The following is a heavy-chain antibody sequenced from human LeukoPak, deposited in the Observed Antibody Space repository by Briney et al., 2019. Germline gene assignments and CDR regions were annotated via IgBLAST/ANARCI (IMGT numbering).Heavy chain of an antibody. CDR1: VYTFTSYG. CDR2: ISAYNGNT. CDR3: ARDSDWNTVNYYYGMDV. Sequence: ASVNVSCMASVYTFTSYGISWVRQAPGQGREWMGWISAYNGNTNYAQKLQGRGTMTTDTYTSTAYTELRSLRSDDPAVYYCARDSDWNTVNYYYGMDVWGKGTTVTVSS. V-gene: IGHV1-18*04. D-gene: IGHD1/OR15-1a*01. J-gene: IGHJ6*04.